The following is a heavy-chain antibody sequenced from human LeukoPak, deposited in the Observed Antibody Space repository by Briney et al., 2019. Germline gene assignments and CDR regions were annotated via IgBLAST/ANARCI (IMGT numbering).Heavy chain of an antibody. J-gene: IGHJ4*02. V-gene: IGHV4-59*01. Sequence: PSETLSLTCTVSGGSIRGYYWSWIRQPPGKGLEWIAYIYNSVTTNYNPSLKSRLTISVDTSKNQFSLKLTSVTAADTAVYYCAREMATENSFDYWGQGTLVTVSS. CDR3: AREMATENSFDY. CDR1: GGSIRGYY. CDR2: IYNSVTT. D-gene: IGHD5-24*01.